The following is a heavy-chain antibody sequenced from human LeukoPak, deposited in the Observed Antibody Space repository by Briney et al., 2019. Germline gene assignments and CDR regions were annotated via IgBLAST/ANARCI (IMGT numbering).Heavy chain of an antibody. Sequence: ASVKVSCTASGYTFTSYGISWVRQAPGQGPEWMGWISAYNGNTNYAQKLQGRVTMTTDTSTSTAYMELRSLRSDDTAVYYCARDYYDSSGRYYYGMDVWGQGTTVTVSS. CDR3: ARDYYDSSGRYYYGMDV. CDR2: ISAYNGNT. CDR1: GYTFTSYG. J-gene: IGHJ6*02. D-gene: IGHD3-22*01. V-gene: IGHV1-18*01.